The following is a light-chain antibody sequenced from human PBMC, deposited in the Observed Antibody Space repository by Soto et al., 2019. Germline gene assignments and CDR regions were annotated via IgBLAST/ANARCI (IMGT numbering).Light chain of an antibody. J-gene: IGKJ2*01. CDR1: QSVSSSY. Sequence: EIVLTQSPGTLSLSPGERATLSCRASQSVSSSYLAWYQQKPGKAPRLLIYGASSRATGIPDRYSGCGSGTDFTLTISRLEPEDFAVYYCQQYGSSPPYTFGQGTKLEIK. CDR2: GAS. CDR3: QQYGSSPPYT. V-gene: IGKV3-20*01.